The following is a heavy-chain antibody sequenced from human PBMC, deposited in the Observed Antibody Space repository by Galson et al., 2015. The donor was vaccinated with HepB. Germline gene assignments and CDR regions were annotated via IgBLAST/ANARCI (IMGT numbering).Heavy chain of an antibody. Sequence: LSLTCTVSGGSISSSSYYWGWIRQPPGKGLEWIGSIYYSGSTYYNPSLKSRVTISVDTSKNQFSLKLSSVTAADTAVYYCARVHFSEGYGDYGQPDYFDYWGQGTLVTVSS. D-gene: IGHD4-17*01. CDR3: ARVHFSEGYGDYGQPDYFDY. CDR1: GGSISSSSYY. J-gene: IGHJ4*02. CDR2: IYYSGST. V-gene: IGHV4-39*07.